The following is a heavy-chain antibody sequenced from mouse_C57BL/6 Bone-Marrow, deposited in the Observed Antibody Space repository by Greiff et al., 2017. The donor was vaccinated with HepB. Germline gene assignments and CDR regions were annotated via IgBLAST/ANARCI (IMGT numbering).Heavy chain of an antibody. CDR1: GYTFTSYW. J-gene: IGHJ3*01. Sequence: QVQLQQPGAELVMPGASVKLSCKASGYTFTSYWMHWVKQRPGQGLEWIGEIDPSDSYTNYNQKFKGKSTLTVDKSSSTAYMQLSSLTSEDSAVYYCARDYDYGEGFAYWGQGTLVTVSA. CDR2: IDPSDSYT. CDR3: ARDYDYGEGFAY. V-gene: IGHV1-69*01. D-gene: IGHD2-4*01.